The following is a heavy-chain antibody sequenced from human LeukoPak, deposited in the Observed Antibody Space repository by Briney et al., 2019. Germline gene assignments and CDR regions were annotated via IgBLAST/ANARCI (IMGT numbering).Heavy chain of an antibody. V-gene: IGHV3-9*01. D-gene: IGHD3-22*01. J-gene: IGHJ3*01. CDR3: ARASYYYDTTGLGAVDF. CDR1: GFTFNDHA. CDR2: INWNSDNI. Sequence: GRSLRLSCAASGFTFNDHAMYWVRPAPGKGLEWVSGINWNSDNIGYADSVKGRFTISRDDAKNSLFLQMNSLRAEDTALYYCARASYYYDTTGLGAVDFWGQGTMVTVSS.